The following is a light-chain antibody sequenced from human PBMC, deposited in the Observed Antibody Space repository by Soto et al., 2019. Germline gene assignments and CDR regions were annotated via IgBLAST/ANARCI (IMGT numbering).Light chain of an antibody. Sequence: LLTQALGAVSLSQGASASLSGRASQSVSSRYLAWYQQKPGQAPRLLIYGASSRATAIPDRFSGSGSGTDFTLTISRLEPEDFAVYYCQQYDNSPLTFGGGTKVDIK. CDR2: GAS. V-gene: IGKV3-20*01. CDR1: QSVSSRY. J-gene: IGKJ4*01. CDR3: QQYDNSPLT.